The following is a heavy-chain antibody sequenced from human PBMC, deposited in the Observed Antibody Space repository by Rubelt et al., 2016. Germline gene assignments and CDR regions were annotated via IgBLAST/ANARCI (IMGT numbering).Heavy chain of an antibody. V-gene: IGHV1-18*01. CDR2: ISANNGDT. D-gene: IGHD6-13*01. Sequence: QVQLVQSGAEVKKPGASVKVSCKASGYTFTSYGFDWVRQAPGLGLEWMGWISANNGDTDYAQKVQGRVTLTTDKSTGKAYMELRRLRSDDTAVYYCARAPRSTAAADYWGQGTLVTVSS. J-gene: IGHJ4*02. CDR1: GYTFTSYG. CDR3: ARAPRSTAAADY.